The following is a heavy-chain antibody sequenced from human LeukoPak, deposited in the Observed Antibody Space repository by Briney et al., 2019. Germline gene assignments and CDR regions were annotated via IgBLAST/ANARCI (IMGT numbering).Heavy chain of an antibody. CDR3: ARGSSWYGFGDY. J-gene: IGHJ4*02. V-gene: IGHV3-21*01. CDR2: ISSSSSYI. CDR1: GFTFSSYS. Sequence: GGSLRLSCAASGFTFSSYSMNWVRQAPGKGLEWVSSISSSSSYIYYADSVKGRFTISRDNAKNSLYLQMNSLRAEDTAVYYCARGSSWYGFGDYWGQGTLVTVSS. D-gene: IGHD6-13*01.